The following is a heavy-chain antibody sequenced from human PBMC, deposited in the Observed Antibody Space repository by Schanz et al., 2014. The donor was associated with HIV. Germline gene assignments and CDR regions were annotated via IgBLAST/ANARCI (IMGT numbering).Heavy chain of an antibody. CDR1: GFAVSSNF. V-gene: IGHV3-53*01. CDR2: TSSDGTT. CDR3: ARDWRPNYDFWSGSIGVIGMDV. J-gene: IGHJ6*02. Sequence: EVQLVESGGGLIQRGGSLRLSCAASGFAVSSNFLNWVRQTPGKGLEWVSFTSSDGTTYYADSVKGRLTISRDNSENTLYLQMNSLRAEDTAVYYCARDWRPNYDFWSGSIGVIGMDVWGQGTTVTVSS. D-gene: IGHD3-3*01.